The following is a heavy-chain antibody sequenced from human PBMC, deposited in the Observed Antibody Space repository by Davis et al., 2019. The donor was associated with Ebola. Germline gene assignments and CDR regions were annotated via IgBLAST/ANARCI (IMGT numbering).Heavy chain of an antibody. CDR2: ISGSGGRT. J-gene: IGHJ6*04. V-gene: IGHV3-23*01. D-gene: IGHD3-3*01. CDR3: AKGSVTIFGVAPDYYGMDV. Sequence: PGGSLRLSCAASGFTFSSYAMNWVRQAPGKGLEWVSTISGSGGRTYLAASVKGRFTISRDNSKNTLYLQMNSLRAEDTAVYYCAKGSVTIFGVAPDYYGMDVWGKGTTVTVSS. CDR1: GFTFSSYA.